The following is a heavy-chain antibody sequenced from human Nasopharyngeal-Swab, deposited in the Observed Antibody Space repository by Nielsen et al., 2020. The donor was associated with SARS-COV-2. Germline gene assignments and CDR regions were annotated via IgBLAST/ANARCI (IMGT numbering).Heavy chain of an antibody. CDR1: GYIFTGYG. V-gene: IGHV1-18*01. CDR2: ISVHNGRT. CDR3: ARDSLLYCNSLTCSGVEGFDL. Sequence: ASVKVSCKTSGYIFTGYGLSWVRQAPGQGLEWMGWISVHNGRTNYAQKFQDRVTVTADTSTFTAYMALRRLRSDDTAVYYCARDSLLYCNSLTCSGVEGFDLWGQGTMVIVSS. J-gene: IGHJ3*01. D-gene: IGHD2/OR15-2a*01.